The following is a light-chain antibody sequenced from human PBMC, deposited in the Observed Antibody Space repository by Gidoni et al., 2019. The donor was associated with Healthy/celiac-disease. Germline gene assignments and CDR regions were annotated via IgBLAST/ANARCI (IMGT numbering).Light chain of an antibody. CDR2: GAS. CDR1: QSVSSN. CDR3: QQYNNWPQT. V-gene: IGKV3-15*01. Sequence: EIVMTQSPATLSVSPGERATLSCRASQSVSSNLAWYQQKPGQAPRLLIYGASTRATGIPASFSGSGSGTEFTLTISSLQSEDFAVYYCQQYNNWPQTFXQXTKVEIK. J-gene: IGKJ1*01.